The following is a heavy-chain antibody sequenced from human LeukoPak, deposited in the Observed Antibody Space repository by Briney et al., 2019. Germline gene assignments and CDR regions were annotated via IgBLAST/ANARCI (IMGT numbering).Heavy chain of an antibody. CDR3: GKEFSGGWFF. J-gene: IGHJ4*02. D-gene: IGHD6-13*01. Sequence: GGSLRLSCAASGFTFSTHAMTWVRRAPGKGLEWVSSIDSSGDYTFYADSVKGRFTISRDNSKDTLYLQLSGLRAEDTAIYYCGKEFSGGWFFWGQGTLVSVSS. CDR2: IDSSGDYT. CDR1: GFTFSTHA. V-gene: IGHV3-23*01.